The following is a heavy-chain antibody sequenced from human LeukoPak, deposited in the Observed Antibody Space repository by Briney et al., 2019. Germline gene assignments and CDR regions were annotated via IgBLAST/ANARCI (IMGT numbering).Heavy chain of an antibody. D-gene: IGHD3-22*01. CDR1: GFTFSTYG. J-gene: IGHJ5*02. CDR3: ARVLHKRNYDSSDYYGS. V-gene: IGHV3-23*01. Sequence: GGSLRLSCVASGFTFSTYGMSWVRQAPGKGLEWVSAISGSGGSTYYADSVKGRFTISRDNSKNTLYLQMNSLRAEDTAVYYCARVLHKRNYDSSDYYGSWGQGTLVTVSS. CDR2: ISGSGGST.